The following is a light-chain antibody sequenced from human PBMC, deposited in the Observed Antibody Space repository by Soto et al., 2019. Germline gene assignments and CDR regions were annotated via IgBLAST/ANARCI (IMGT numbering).Light chain of an antibody. CDR2: GNS. CDR3: QCYDSSLSGLAV. V-gene: IGLV1-40*01. Sequence: QSVLTQPPSVSGAPGQRVTISCTGSSSNIGAGYDVHWYQQLPGTAPKLLIYGNSNRPSGVPDRFSGSKSGTSASLAITGLQAEDEADYYCQCYDSSLSGLAVFGGGTKLTVL. J-gene: IGLJ2*01. CDR1: SSNIGAGYD.